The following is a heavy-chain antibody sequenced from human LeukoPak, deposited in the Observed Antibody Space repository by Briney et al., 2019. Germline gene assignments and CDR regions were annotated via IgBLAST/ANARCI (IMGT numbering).Heavy chain of an antibody. CDR2: IYSGGST. CDR3: ARVYRNSRGALPNYYYMDV. CDR1: EFSVGSNY. V-gene: IGHV3-53*01. Sequence: GGSLRLSCAASEFSVGSNYMTWVRQAPGKGLEWVSVIYSGGSTYYADSVKGRFTISRDNSKNTLYLQMNSLRAEDTAVYYCARVYRNSRGALPNYYYMDVWGKGTTVTISS. D-gene: IGHD1-26*01. J-gene: IGHJ6*03.